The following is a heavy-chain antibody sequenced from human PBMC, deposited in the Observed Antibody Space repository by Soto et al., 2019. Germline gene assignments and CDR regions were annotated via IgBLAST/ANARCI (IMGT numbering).Heavy chain of an antibody. Sequence: GGSLRLSCAASGFTFSNYAMGWVRQAPGKGLEWVSAIGGSGGRAHYADSVKGRFIISRDNSKNTLFLQMNSLRAEDTAVYYCAKIAEAVAGTVYGYWGQGTLVTSPQ. CDR1: GFTFSNYA. V-gene: IGHV3-23*01. CDR3: AKIAEAVAGTVYGY. D-gene: IGHD6-19*01. CDR2: IGGSGGRA. J-gene: IGHJ4*02.